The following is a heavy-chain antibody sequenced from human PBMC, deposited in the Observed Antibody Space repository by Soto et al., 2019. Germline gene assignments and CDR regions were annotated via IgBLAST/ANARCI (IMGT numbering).Heavy chain of an antibody. CDR2: IWYDGSNK. V-gene: IGHV3-33*01. J-gene: IGHJ6*02. Sequence: QVQLVESGGGVVQPGRSLRLSCAASGFTFSSYGMHWVRQAPGKGLGWVAVIWYDGSNKYYADSVKGRFTISRDNSKNTLYLQMNSLRAEDTAVYYCAREKTEAYSSSFYYYYVMDVWGQGTTVTVSS. D-gene: IGHD6-6*01. CDR3: AREKTEAYSSSFYYYYVMDV. CDR1: GFTFSSYG.